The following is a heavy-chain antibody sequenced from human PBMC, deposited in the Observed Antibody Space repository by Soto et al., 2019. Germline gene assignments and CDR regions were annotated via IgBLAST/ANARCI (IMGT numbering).Heavy chain of an antibody. J-gene: IGHJ6*03. CDR3: ARARRGLGYYYMDV. CDR1: GFTFSSYW. D-gene: IGHD3-10*01. V-gene: IGHV3-7*01. Sequence: GGSLRLSCAASGFTFSSYWMSWVRQAPGKGLEWVANIKQDGSEKYYVDSVKGRFTISRDNAKNSLYLQMNSLRAEDTAVYYCARARRGLGYYYMDVWGKGTTVTVSS. CDR2: IKQDGSEK.